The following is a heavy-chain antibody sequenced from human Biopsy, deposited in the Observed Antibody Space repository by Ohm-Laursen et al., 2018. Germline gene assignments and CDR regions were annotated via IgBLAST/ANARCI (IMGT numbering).Heavy chain of an antibody. Sequence: SLRLSCAASGFTFSDHYMSWIRQAPGKGLEWVSSISASSSYIHYADSVKGRFTVSRDNAKNSLYLQMNSLRAADTAIYYCATELLPPGVGGPWLDSWGQGTPVTVSS. J-gene: IGHJ5*01. CDR2: ISASSSYI. D-gene: IGHD3-16*01. V-gene: IGHV3-11*06. CDR1: GFTFSDHY. CDR3: ATELLPPGVGGPWLDS.